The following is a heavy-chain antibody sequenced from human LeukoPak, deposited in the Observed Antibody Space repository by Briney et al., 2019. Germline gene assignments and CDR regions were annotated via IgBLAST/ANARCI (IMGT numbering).Heavy chain of an antibody. CDR2: MNPNSGNT. V-gene: IGHV1-8*02. Sequence: SVKVSCKASGGTFSSYAISWVRQATGQGLEWMGWMNPNSGNTGYAQKFQGRVTMTRNTSISTAYMELSSLRSEDTAVYYCARGVIAAAGLGLFDPWGQGTLVTVSS. D-gene: IGHD6-13*01. CDR1: GGTFSSYA. J-gene: IGHJ5*02. CDR3: ARGVIAAAGLGLFDP.